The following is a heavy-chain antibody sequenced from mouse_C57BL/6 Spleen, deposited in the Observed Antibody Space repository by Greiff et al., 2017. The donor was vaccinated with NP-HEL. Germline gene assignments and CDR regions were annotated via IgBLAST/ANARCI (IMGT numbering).Heavy chain of an antibody. CDR1: GYAFTNYL. V-gene: IGHV1-54*01. Sequence: QVQLQQSGAELVRPGTSVKVSCKASGYAFTNYLIEWVKQRPGQGLEWIGVINHGSGGTTYNEKFKGKATLTADKSSSTAYMQLSSLTSEDSAVYFCARDDYDGSLYAMDYWGQGTSVTVSS. CDR3: ARDDYDGSLYAMDY. D-gene: IGHD2-4*01. J-gene: IGHJ4*01. CDR2: INHGSGGT.